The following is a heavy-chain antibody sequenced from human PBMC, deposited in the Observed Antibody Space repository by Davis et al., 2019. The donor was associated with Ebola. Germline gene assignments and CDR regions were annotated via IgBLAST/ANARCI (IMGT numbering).Heavy chain of an antibody. CDR2: INPNSGGT. J-gene: IGHJ4*02. Sequence: ASVKVSCKASGYTFTGYYMYWVRQAPGQGLEWMGWINPNSGGTNYAPKFQGRLIMTRDTSISPAYMELSSLRAEDTAVYYCARGYPPAGYDFWSGYHRGGYYFDYWGQGTLVTVSS. CDR3: ARGYPPAGYDFWSGYHRGGYYFDY. CDR1: GYTFTGYY. V-gene: IGHV1-2*02. D-gene: IGHD3-3*01.